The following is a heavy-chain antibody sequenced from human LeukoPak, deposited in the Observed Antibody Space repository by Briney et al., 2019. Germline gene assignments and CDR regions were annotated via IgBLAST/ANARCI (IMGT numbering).Heavy chain of an antibody. CDR1: GYTFTGYY. Sequence: GASVKVSCKASGYTFTGYYMHWVRPAPGQGLEWMGWINPNSGGTNYAQKFQGRVTMTRDTSISTAYMELSRLRSDDTAVYYCARVEQQLVLIFDYWGQGTLVTVSS. D-gene: IGHD6-13*01. V-gene: IGHV1-2*02. J-gene: IGHJ4*02. CDR3: ARVEQQLVLIFDY. CDR2: INPNSGGT.